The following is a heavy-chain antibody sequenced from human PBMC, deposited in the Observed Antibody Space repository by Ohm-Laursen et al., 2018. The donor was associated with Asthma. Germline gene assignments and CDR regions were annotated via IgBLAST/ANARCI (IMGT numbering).Heavy chain of an antibody. CDR3: AKDRDIVASPFDY. D-gene: IGHD5-12*01. CDR2: IKEDGSEE. Sequence: SLRLSCAASGLSFSSSWMTWVRQAPGKGPEWVAHIKEDGSEESYLASVKGRFTISRDNAKNSLYLQMNSLRAEDTAVYYCAKDRDIVASPFDYWGQGTLVTVSS. J-gene: IGHJ4*02. V-gene: IGHV3-7*05. CDR1: GLSFSSSW.